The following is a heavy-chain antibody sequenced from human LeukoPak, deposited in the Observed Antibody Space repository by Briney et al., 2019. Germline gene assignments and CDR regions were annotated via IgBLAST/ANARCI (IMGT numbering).Heavy chain of an antibody. CDR1: GFNFGTFA. D-gene: IGHD3-10*01. CDR3: RGTYYYGSGIDGDYFDY. CDR2: IWYDGSNE. J-gene: IGHJ4*02. V-gene: IGHV3-33*01. Sequence: PGGSLRLSCEASGFNFGTFAMHWVRQAPGEGLEWLAIIWYDGSNEHSSDSVKGRFTISRDNSKSSLYLQMNSLRAEDTAVYYCRGTYYYGSGIDGDYFDYWGQGTLVTVSS.